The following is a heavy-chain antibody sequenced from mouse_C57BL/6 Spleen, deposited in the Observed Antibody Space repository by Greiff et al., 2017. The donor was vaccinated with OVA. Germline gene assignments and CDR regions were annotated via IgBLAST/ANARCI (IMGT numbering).Heavy chain of an antibody. CDR3: ASLYYGSSPLDY. CDR1: GFTFSSYA. D-gene: IGHD1-1*01. CDR2: ISHGGGYT. Sequence: EVKLVESGGGLVKPGGSLKLSCAASGFTFSSYAMSWVRQTPEQRLEWVATISHGGGYTYYTDNVKGRFTISRDNAKNNLYLQMSHLKSEDTDMYCCASLYYGSSPLDYWGQGTTLTVSS. J-gene: IGHJ2*01. V-gene: IGHV5-4*03.